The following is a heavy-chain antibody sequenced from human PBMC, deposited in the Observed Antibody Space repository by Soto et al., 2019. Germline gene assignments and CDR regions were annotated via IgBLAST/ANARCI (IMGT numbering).Heavy chain of an antibody. CDR3: ARDRDNSNWPNFDF. V-gene: IGHV1-69*02. CDR1: GDTFSIYT. D-gene: IGHD6-13*01. J-gene: IGHJ4*02. CDR2: VIPIFDIT. Sequence: QVQLVQSGSEVKKPGSSVKVSCKASGDTFSIYTISWVRQAPGQGLEWMGRVIPIFDITSYTQRFQGRVTITADKSTTPVYMELSSLRSEDTAVYYCARDRDNSNWPNFDFWGQGTLVTVSS.